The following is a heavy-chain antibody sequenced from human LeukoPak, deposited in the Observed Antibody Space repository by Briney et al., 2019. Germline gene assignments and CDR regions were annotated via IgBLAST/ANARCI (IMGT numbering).Heavy chain of an antibody. D-gene: IGHD2-2*01. CDR3: ARGMVPAAIPSYYYGMDV. J-gene: IGHJ6*02. CDR1: GFTFSSYA. CDR2: ISGSGGST. V-gene: IGHV3-23*01. Sequence: PGGPLRLSCAASGFTFSSYAMSWVCQAPGKGLEWVSAISGSGGSTYYADSVKGRFTISRDNSKNTLYLQMNSLRAEDTAVYYCARGMVPAAIPSYYYGMDVWGQGTTVTVSS.